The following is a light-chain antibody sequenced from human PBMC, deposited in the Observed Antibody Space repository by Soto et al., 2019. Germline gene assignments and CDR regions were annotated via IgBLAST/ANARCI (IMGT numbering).Light chain of an antibody. J-gene: IGKJ5*01. V-gene: IGKV3-20*01. CDR1: QSVSSSY. CDR3: QQDGGSPPIT. CDR2: GAS. Sequence: EIVLTQSPGTLSLSPGERATLSCRASQSVSSSYLAWYQQKPGQAPRLLIYGASSRATAIPARFSGRGSGTDFTLTISRLEPEDFVVYYCQQDGGSPPITCGLGTRLEIK.